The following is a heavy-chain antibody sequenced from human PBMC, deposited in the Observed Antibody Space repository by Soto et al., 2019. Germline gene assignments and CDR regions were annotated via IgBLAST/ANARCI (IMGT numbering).Heavy chain of an antibody. CDR3: AGYGSGSYFWT. J-gene: IGHJ5*02. D-gene: IGHD3-10*01. CDR1: GGTFSSYT. Sequence: QVQLVQSGAEVKKPGSSVKVSCKASGGTFSSYTISWVRQAPGQGLEWMGRIIPILGIANYAQKFQGRVTITADKSTSTAYMELSSLRSEDTAVYYCAGYGSGSYFWTWGLGTLVTVSS. CDR2: IIPILGIA. V-gene: IGHV1-69*02.